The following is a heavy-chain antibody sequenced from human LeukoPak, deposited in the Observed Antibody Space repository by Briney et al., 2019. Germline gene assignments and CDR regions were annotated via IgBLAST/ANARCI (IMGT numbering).Heavy chain of an antibody. CDR3: ARDRYYGSGGGFGY. J-gene: IGHJ4*02. CDR2: IYYSGST. V-gene: IGHV4-59*01. CDR1: GGSISRYY. Sequence: SETLSLTCSVSGGSISRYYWSWIRQPPGKGLEWIGYIYYSGSTNYNPSLKSRVTISVDTSKNQFSLKLSSVTAADTAVYYCARDRYYGSGGGFGYWGQGTLVTVSS. D-gene: IGHD3-10*01.